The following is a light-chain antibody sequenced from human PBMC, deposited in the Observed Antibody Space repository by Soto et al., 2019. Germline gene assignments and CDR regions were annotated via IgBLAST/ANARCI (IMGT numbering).Light chain of an antibody. CDR2: TAS. Sequence: IQVTQSPSSLSASVGVRVTITCRASQGIGCYLAWYQQKPGKAPKLLIYTASTSQSGVPSKLRGSGSGPDFSPTTSSLQPEDFATYYSQQLNSYPLTFGRGTKVQIK. J-gene: IGKJ4*01. V-gene: IGKV1-9*01. CDR1: QGIGCY. CDR3: QQLNSYPLT.